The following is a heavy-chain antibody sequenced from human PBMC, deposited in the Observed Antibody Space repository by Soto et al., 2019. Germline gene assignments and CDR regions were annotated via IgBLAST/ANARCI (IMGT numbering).Heavy chain of an antibody. J-gene: IGHJ4*02. CDR1: GFTFSSYA. Sequence: EVQLLESGGGLVQPGGSLRLSCAASGFTFSSYAMSWVRQAPGKGLEWVSGISDSGGSTYYADSVKGRFTISRDNSKNTVYLQMNSQRAEDTAVYYCAKDEGSSVYSCFDYWGQGALVTVSS. CDR2: ISDSGGST. CDR3: AKDEGSSVYSCFDY. V-gene: IGHV3-23*01. D-gene: IGHD3-22*01.